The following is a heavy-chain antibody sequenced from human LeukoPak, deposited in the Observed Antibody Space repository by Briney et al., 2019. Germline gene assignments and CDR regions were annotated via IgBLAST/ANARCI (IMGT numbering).Heavy chain of an antibody. CDR1: GFTVSSNY. J-gene: IGHJ4*02. CDR2: ISGSGGST. D-gene: IGHD2-15*01. Sequence: GGSLRLSCAASGFTVSSNYMSWVRQAPGKGLEWVSAISGSGGSTYYADSVKGRFTISRDNSKNTLYLQMNSLRAEDTAVYYCAKDHEGCSGGSCYSNYFDYWGQGTLVTVSS. CDR3: AKDHEGCSGGSCYSNYFDY. V-gene: IGHV3-23*01.